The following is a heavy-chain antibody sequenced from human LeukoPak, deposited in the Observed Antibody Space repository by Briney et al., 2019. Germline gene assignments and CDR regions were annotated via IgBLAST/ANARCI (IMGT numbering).Heavy chain of an antibody. CDR1: GFTFSSYG. J-gene: IGHJ4*02. Sequence: GGSLSLSCAASGFTFSSYGMHWVRQAPGKGLEWVAFVPYDGRNKFYADSVKGRFTISRDNSKNTLYLQMNSLRAEDTALYYCAKEDRDFDYWGQGTLVTVSS. CDR2: VPYDGRNK. V-gene: IGHV3-30*02. D-gene: IGHD3-10*01. CDR3: AKEDRDFDY.